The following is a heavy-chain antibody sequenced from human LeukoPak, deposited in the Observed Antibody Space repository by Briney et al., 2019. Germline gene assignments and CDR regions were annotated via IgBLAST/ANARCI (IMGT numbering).Heavy chain of an antibody. J-gene: IGHJ5*02. CDR1: GFTFSSYG. Sequence: PGGSLRLSCAASGFTFSSYGMHWVRQAPGKGLEWVAVIWYDGSNKYYADSVKGRFTISRDNSKNTLYLQMNSLRAEDTAVYYCARDIVVVPAAMAPYNWFDPWGQGTLVTVSS. CDR3: ARDIVVVPAAMAPYNWFDP. V-gene: IGHV3-33*01. CDR2: IWYDGSNK. D-gene: IGHD2-2*01.